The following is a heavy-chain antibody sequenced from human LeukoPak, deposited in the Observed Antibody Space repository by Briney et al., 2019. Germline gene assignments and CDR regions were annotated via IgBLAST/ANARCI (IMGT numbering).Heavy chain of an antibody. V-gene: IGHV4-39*07. J-gene: IGHJ2*01. CDR1: GGSISSSSDY. D-gene: IGHD3-22*01. CDR2: IYYSGST. Sequence: SETLSLTCTVSGGSISSSSDYWGWIRQPPGKGLEWIGSIYYSGSTYYNPSLKSRVTISVDTSKNQFSLKLSSVTAADTAVYYCARERRYYDSSGPYFDTYWYFDLWGRGTLVTVSS. CDR3: ARERRYYDSSGPYFDTYWYFDL.